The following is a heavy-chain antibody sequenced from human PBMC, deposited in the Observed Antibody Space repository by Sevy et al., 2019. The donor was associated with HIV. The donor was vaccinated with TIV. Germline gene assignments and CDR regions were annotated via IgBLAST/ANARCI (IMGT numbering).Heavy chain of an antibody. V-gene: IGHV3-30-3*01. CDR1: GFTFSSYA. CDR3: AGSGSFRYRQFDY. D-gene: IGHD1-26*01. Sequence: GGSLRLSCAASGFTFSSYAMHWVRQAPGKGLEWVAVISYDGSNKYYADSVKGRFTISRDNSKNTLYLQMNSLRAEDTAVYYCAGSGSFRYRQFDYWGQGTLVTVSS. J-gene: IGHJ4*02. CDR2: ISYDGSNK.